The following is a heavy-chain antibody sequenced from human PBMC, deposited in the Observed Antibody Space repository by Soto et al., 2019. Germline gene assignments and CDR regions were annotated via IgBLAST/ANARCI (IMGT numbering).Heavy chain of an antibody. CDR1: GYTFTSYD. D-gene: IGHD3-3*01. Sequence: QAQLVKSGAEVKKPGASVKVSCKASGYTFTSYDINLVRQAPGQGLEWLGWMDPNRGSTGYAQNYQGRVTMTRNIARNTAHMELSSLSSEDTAVDYCARQRKFDFWRKGLDVWGQGTTVTVAS. V-gene: IGHV1-8*01. CDR3: ARQRKFDFWRKGLDV. CDR2: MDPNRGST. J-gene: IGHJ6*02.